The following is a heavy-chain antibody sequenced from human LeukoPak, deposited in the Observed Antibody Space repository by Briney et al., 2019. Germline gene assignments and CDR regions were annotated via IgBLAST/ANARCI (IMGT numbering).Heavy chain of an antibody. CDR2: IYSDGNT. V-gene: IGHV3-53*01. D-gene: IGHD1-1*01. CDR1: GYSVSKNN. J-gene: IGHJ4*02. CDR3: ARDPTGATDY. Sequence: PGGSLRLSCAASGYSVSKNNMCGGRQAPRGGVEWGSVIYSDGNTYYADSAMGRFTISRDNTKNTLYRQMNSLRAEDTAVYCCARDPTGATDYWGQGTLVTVSS.